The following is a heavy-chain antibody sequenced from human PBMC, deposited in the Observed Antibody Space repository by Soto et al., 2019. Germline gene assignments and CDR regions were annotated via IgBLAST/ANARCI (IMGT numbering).Heavy chain of an antibody. D-gene: IGHD3-10*01. CDR2: IYYIGTT. CDR3: SRGSTYYGFLT. CDR1: GDSMGSGDYY. V-gene: IGHV4-30-4*01. J-gene: IGHJ5*02. Sequence: QVQLQESGPGLVKPSQTLSLTCTVSGDSMGSGDYYWTWIRQPPGKGLEWIGYIYYIGTTFYNPSLERRVNISIDTSKNHFSLRLTSVTAADTAVYYCSRGSTYYGFLTWGQGTLVNVSS.